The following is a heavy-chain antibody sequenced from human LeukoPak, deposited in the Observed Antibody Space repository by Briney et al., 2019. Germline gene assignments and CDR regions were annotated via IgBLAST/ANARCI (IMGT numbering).Heavy chain of an antibody. CDR3: AGVDYGDYGFDY. CDR1: GFTVSSNY. V-gene: IGHV3-66*01. J-gene: IGHJ4*02. Sequence: PGGSLRLSCAASGFTVSSNYMSWVRQAPGKGLELVSVIYSADSTYYADSVKGRFTISRDNSKNTLYLQMNSLRAEDTAVYYCAGVDYGDYGFDYWGQGTLVTVSS. CDR2: IYSADST. D-gene: IGHD4-17*01.